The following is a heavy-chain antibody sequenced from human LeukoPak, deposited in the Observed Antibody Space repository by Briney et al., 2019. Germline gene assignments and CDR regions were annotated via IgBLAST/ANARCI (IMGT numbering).Heavy chain of an antibody. CDR1: GYTFTGYY. V-gene: IGHV1-2*06. Sequence: ASVRVCCKASGYTFTGYYIHWVRQAPGQGLEWMGRINPNSGGTNYAQKFQGRVTMTRDTSISTAYMELSRLRSDDTAVYYCARYYDSSGYSSEYFQHWGQGTLVTVSS. CDR3: ARYYDSSGYSSEYFQH. CDR2: INPNSGGT. D-gene: IGHD3-22*01. J-gene: IGHJ1*01.